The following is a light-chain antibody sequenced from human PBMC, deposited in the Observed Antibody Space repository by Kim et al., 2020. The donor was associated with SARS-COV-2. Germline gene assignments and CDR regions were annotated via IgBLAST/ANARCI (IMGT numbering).Light chain of an antibody. CDR2: EDN. Sequence: NFMLTQPHSVSESPGKTVTISCTRSSGSIASSYVQWYQQRPGSSPTTVIYEDNQRPSGVPHRFSGSIDSPSNSASLTISGLKTEDEADYYCQSYVGNNHVVFGGGTQLTVL. J-gene: IGLJ2*01. V-gene: IGLV6-57*01. CDR3: QSYVGNNHVV. CDR1: SGSIASSY.